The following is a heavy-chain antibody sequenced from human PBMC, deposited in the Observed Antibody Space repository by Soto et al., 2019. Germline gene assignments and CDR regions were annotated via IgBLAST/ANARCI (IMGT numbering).Heavy chain of an antibody. CDR3: ARDSNYYDSSDYFDH. CDR1: GFTFSSYE. CDR2: IDRSGRNK. V-gene: IGHV3-48*03. Sequence: PGGSLRLSCAASGFTFSSYEMNWVRQAPGKRLEWVSYIDRSGRNKYYADSVKGRFTISRDSAKNSLYLQMHSLTAEDTAVYYCARDSNYYDSSDYFDHRGQGTPVTVSS. D-gene: IGHD3-22*01. J-gene: IGHJ4*02.